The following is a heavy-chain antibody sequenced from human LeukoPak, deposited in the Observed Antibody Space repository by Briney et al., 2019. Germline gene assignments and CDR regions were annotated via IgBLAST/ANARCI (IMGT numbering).Heavy chain of an antibody. Sequence: SETLSLTCAVYGGSFSGYYWSWIRQPPGKGLEWIGEINHSGSTNYNPSLKSRVTISVDTSKNQFSLKLSPVTAADTAVYYCASSSSSGEGFDYWGQGTLVAVSS. CDR3: ASSSSSGEGFDY. CDR1: GGSFSGYY. CDR2: INHSGST. V-gene: IGHV4-34*01. D-gene: IGHD6-6*01. J-gene: IGHJ4*02.